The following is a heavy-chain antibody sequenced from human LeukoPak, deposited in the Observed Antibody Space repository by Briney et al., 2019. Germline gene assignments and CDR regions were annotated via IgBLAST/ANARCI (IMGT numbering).Heavy chain of an antibody. CDR3: ARMTSYLGVPAAPETIDY. Sequence: SETLSLTCTVSGYSISSGYYWGWIRQPPGKGLEWIGSIYHSGSTYYNPSLKSRVTISVDTSKNQFSLKLSSVTAADTAVYYCARMTSYLGVPAAPETIDYWGQGTLVTVSS. CDR2: IYHSGST. V-gene: IGHV4-38-2*02. CDR1: GYSISSGYY. J-gene: IGHJ4*02. D-gene: IGHD2-2*01.